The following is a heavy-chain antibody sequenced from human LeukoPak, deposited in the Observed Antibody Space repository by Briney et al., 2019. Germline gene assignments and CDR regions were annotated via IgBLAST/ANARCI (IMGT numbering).Heavy chain of an antibody. D-gene: IGHD1-1*01. V-gene: IGHV3-7*04. CDR2: IKQDGSQK. CDR3: ARYWNGGNYDY. CDR1: GFTFSNYW. J-gene: IGHJ4*02. Sequence: GGSLRLSCAASGFTFSNYWMSWVRQAPGKGLEWVANIKQDGSQKYYVESVKGRFTISRDNAKNSLSLQMNSLRAEDTAAYYCARYWNGGNYDYWGQGTLVTVSS.